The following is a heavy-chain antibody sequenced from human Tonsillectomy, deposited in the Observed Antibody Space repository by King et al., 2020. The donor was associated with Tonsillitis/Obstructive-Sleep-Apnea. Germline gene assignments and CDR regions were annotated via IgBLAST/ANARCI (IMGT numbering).Heavy chain of an antibody. D-gene: IGHD3-3*01. CDR2: IKSKTDGGST. J-gene: IGHJ4*02. CDR3: TTDLENTIFGVATWDY. Sequence: VQLVESGGGLVKPGGSLRLSCAASGFTFSNAWMSWVRQAPGKGLEWVGRIKSKTDGGSTDYAAPVKGRFTISRDDSKNTLYLQMNSLKTEDTAVYYCTTDLENTIFGVATWDYWGQGTLVTVSS. V-gene: IGHV3-15*01. CDR1: GFTFSNAW.